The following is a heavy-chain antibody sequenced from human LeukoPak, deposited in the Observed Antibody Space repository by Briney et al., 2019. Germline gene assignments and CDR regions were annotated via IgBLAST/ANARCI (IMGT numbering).Heavy chain of an antibody. Sequence: VKISCKASGGTFSSYTISWVRQAPGQGLEWMGRIIPILGIANYAQKFQGRVTITAGKSTSTAYMELSSLRSEDTAVYYCARADSDITIFGVVRFDYWGQGTLVTVSS. CDR3: ARADSDITIFGVVRFDY. V-gene: IGHV1-69*02. CDR2: IIPILGIA. D-gene: IGHD3-3*01. CDR1: GGTFSSYT. J-gene: IGHJ4*02.